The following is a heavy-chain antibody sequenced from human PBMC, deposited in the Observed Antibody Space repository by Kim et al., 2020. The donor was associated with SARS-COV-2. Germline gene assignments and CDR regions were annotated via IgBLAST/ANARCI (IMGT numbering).Heavy chain of an antibody. CDR2: IYYSGGT. Sequence: LETLSLTCTVSGGSVSNDNYYWSWIRQPPGKGLEWIGYIYYSGGTNYNPSLSSRVTISVDTSKNHFSLKLTSVTAADTAVYYCARTRLTTGGIFWGQGTLVTVSS. CDR3: ARTRLTTGGIF. V-gene: IGHV4-61*03. J-gene: IGHJ4*02. CDR1: GGSVSNDNYY. D-gene: IGHD1-1*01.